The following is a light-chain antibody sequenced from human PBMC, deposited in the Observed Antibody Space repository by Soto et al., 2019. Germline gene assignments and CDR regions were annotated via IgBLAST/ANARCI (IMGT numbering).Light chain of an antibody. J-gene: IGKJ2*01. CDR3: QQYYSTPYT. CDR1: QSVLYSSNNKNY. CDR2: WAS. V-gene: IGKV4-1*01. Sequence: DIVMTQSPDSLAVSLGERATINCKSSQSVLYSSNNKNYLAWYQQKPGQPPKLLIYWASTRESGVPDRFSGSGSGTDFTLTNSSLQAEDVAVYSCQQYYSTPYTFGQGTKLEIK.